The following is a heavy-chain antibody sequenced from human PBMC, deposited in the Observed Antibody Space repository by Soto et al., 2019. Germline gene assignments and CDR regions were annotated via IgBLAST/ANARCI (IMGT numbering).Heavy chain of an antibody. V-gene: IGHV3-23*01. CDR2: IDNSATLT. CDR3: AKDTFATDVAKTEY. CDR1: GFTFNRHA. D-gene: IGHD2-15*01. Sequence: GGSLRLACAASGFTFNRHAMTWVRQAPGKGLEWVSTIDNSATLTYYADSVQGRFTISRDNSRNTLYLQMNSLRAEDTAVYYCAKDTFATDVAKTEYWGQGTLVTVSS. J-gene: IGHJ4*02.